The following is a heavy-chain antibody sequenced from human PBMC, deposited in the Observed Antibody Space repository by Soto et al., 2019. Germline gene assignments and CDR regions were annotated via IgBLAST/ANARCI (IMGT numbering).Heavy chain of an antibody. CDR1: GYTFTSYA. CDR3: ARDPVTTTRYYYYYGMDV. Sequence: ASVKVSCKASGYTFTSYAMHWVRQAPGQRLEWMGWINAGNGNTKYSQKFQGRVTITRDTSASTAYMELSSLRSEDTAVYYWARDPVTTTRYYYYYGMDVWGQGTTVTVSS. D-gene: IGHD4-4*01. CDR2: INAGNGNT. V-gene: IGHV1-3*01. J-gene: IGHJ6*02.